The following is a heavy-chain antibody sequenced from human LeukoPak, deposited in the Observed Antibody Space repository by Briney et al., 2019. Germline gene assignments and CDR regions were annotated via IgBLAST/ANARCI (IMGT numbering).Heavy chain of an antibody. CDR2: IYYSGST. J-gene: IGHJ3*02. Sequence: SETLSLTCTVSGCSISSYYWSWFRQPPAKGLEWIGCIYYSGSTNYNPSFKSRVTISVDTSKNPFSLTLSSVTAADTAVYYCARNYYDSSGFDRNDAFDIWGQGTMVTVSS. D-gene: IGHD3-22*01. CDR1: GCSISSYY. CDR3: ARNYYDSSGFDRNDAFDI. V-gene: IGHV4-59*01.